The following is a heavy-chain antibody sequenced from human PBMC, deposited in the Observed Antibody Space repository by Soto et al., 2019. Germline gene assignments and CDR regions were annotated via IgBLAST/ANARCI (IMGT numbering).Heavy chain of an antibody. D-gene: IGHD1-26*01. CDR2: ISGSGGST. CDR1: GFTFSSYA. V-gene: IGHV3-23*01. Sequence: PGGSLRLSCAASGFTFSSYAMSWVRQAPGKGLEWVSAISGSGGSTYYADSVKGRFTISRDNSKNTLYLQMNSLRAEDTAVYYCAKDGGRIDYYYYYYMDVWGKGTTVTVSS. CDR3: AKDGGRIDYYYYYYMDV. J-gene: IGHJ6*03.